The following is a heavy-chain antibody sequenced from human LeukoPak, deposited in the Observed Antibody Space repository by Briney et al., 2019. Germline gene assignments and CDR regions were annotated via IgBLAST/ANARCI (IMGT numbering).Heavy chain of an antibody. Sequence: GGSLRLSCAASGFTFSDYIMNWVRQAPGKGLEWVSSISGGRSSIYYADSVKGRFTISRDNAQNSLYLQMNSLRVEDTAAYYCAFGPVTTYYFDFWGQGTLVTVSS. CDR1: GFTFSDYI. D-gene: IGHD4-17*01. V-gene: IGHV3-21*01. CDR2: ISGGRSSI. CDR3: AFGPVTTYYFDF. J-gene: IGHJ4*02.